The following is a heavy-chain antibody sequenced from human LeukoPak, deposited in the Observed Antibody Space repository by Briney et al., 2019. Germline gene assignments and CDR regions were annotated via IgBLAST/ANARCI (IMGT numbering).Heavy chain of an antibody. D-gene: IGHD5-18*01. CDR2: ISSNGGST. CDR3: ARGGTAMVTFFDY. Sequence: PGGSLRLSCAASGFTFSSYAMHWVRQAPGKGLEYVSAISSNGGSTYYADSVKGRFTISRDNSKNTLYLQMNSLRAEDTAVYYCARGGTAMVTFFDYWGQGTLVTVSS. V-gene: IGHV3-64*04. CDR1: GFTFSSYA. J-gene: IGHJ4*02.